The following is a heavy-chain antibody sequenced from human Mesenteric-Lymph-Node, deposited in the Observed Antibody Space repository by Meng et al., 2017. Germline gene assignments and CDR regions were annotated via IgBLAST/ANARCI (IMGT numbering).Heavy chain of an antibody. CDR3: VKDNGGYSSGFYYFDY. J-gene: IGHJ4*02. CDR2: ISWNSGSI. Sequence: SLKISCAASGFTFDDYAMHWVRQSPGKGLEWVSGISWNSGSIGYADSVKGRLTISRDNAKNSLYLQMNSLRAEDTALYYCVKDNGGYSSGFYYFDYWGQGILVTVSS. CDR1: GFTFDDYA. V-gene: IGHV3-9*01. D-gene: IGHD5-18*01.